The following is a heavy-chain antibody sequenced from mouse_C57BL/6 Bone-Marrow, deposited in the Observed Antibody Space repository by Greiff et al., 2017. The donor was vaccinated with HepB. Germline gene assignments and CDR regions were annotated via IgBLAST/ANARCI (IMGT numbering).Heavy chain of an antibody. Sequence: VQLQQSGAELARPGASVKLSCKASGYTFTSYGISWVKQRTGQGLEWIGEIYPRSGNTYYNEKFKGKATLTADKSSSTAYMELRSLTSEDSAVYFCASGTTVVDPWYFDVWGTGTTVTVSS. CDR3: ASGTTVVDPWYFDV. V-gene: IGHV1-81*01. J-gene: IGHJ1*03. CDR2: IYPRSGNT. CDR1: GYTFTSYG. D-gene: IGHD1-1*01.